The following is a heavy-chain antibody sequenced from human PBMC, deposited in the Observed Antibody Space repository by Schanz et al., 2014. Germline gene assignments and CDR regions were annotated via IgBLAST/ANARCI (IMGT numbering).Heavy chain of an antibody. CDR2: MNPDSGNT. J-gene: IGHJ4*02. CDR3: ARDYYDSSGYYYCDY. Sequence: QEQLVQSGAEVRKPGASVRVSCKASGYTFTSYDFNWVRQAPGQGLEWMGWMNPDSGNTGYAQKFQGRLTITADKSTSTAYMELSSLRSEDTAMYYCARDYYDSSGYYYCDYWGQGTLVTVSS. V-gene: IGHV1-8*01. CDR1: GYTFTSYD. D-gene: IGHD3-22*01.